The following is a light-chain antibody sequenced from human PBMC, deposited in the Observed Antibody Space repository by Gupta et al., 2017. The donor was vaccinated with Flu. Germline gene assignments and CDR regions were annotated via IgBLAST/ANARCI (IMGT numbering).Light chain of an antibody. CDR3: SSHAGRVTWV. Sequence: QSAPTQPRSVSGSPGPSVTISCTGSSNDVGGSNRVSWYQQRPGKAPKLILYAVTGRPSGVPDRFSGSKSGNTASLTISGLQADDEADYYCSSHAGRVTWVFGTGTTVTVL. J-gene: IGLJ1*01. CDR2: AVT. V-gene: IGLV2-11*01. CDR1: SNDVGGSNR.